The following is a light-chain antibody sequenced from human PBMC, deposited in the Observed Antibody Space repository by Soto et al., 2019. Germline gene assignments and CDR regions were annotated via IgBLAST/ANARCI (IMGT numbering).Light chain of an antibody. CDR2: DAS. Sequence: IQMTQSPSSLSASVGDRVTITCQASQDISNYLNWYQQKPGKAPKLLIYDASNLETGVPSRFSGSGSGTDFTFNISSLQPEDIATYYCQQYDNLPPLTFGGGTKVEIK. J-gene: IGKJ4*01. CDR1: QDISNY. V-gene: IGKV1-33*01. CDR3: QQYDNLPPLT.